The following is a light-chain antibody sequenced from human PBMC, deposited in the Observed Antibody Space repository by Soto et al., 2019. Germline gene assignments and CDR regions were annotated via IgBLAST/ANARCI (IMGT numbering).Light chain of an antibody. CDR3: ATWDSSLNVVL. J-gene: IGLJ2*01. CDR2: DDD. Sequence: QSVLTPPPSVSAAPGEKVTISCSGSTSNIGSHYVSWYQQFPRTAPKLLIYDDDRRPSGMPDRFSGSKSGTSATLGITGLQTGDEADYYCATWDSSLNVVLFGGGTKVTVL. V-gene: IGLV1-51*01. CDR1: TSNIGSHY.